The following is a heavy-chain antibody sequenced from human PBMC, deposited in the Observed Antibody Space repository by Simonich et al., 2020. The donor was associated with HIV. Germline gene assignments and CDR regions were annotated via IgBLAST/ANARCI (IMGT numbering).Heavy chain of an antibody. CDR1: GFTFDEYA. Sequence: EVQLVESGGGLVQPGRSLRLSCAASGFTFDEYAMHWVRQAPGKGREWVSVISWNSGSIGYADSVKGRFTISRDNAKNSLYLQMNSLRAEDMALYYCAKDRYSSSSGSFDYWGQGTLVTVSS. CDR3: AKDRYSSSSGSFDY. V-gene: IGHV3-9*03. J-gene: IGHJ4*02. D-gene: IGHD6-6*01. CDR2: ISWNSGSI.